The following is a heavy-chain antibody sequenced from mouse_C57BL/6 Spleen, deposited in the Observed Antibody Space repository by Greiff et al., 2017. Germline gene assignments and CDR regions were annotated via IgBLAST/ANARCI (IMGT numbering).Heavy chain of an antibody. CDR3: AREDYGSSYGYFCV. D-gene: IGHD1-1*01. J-gene: IGHJ1*03. Sequence: EVMLVESGGDLVKPAGSLKLSCAASGFTFSSYGMSWVRQTPDKRLEWVAPIGSGGSYTYYPDSVKGRFTISRDNAKKTLYLQMRSLKAEDTAMYYGAREDYGSSYGYFCVWGTGTTVTVAS. V-gene: IGHV5-6*01. CDR2: IGSGGSYT. CDR1: GFTFSSYG.